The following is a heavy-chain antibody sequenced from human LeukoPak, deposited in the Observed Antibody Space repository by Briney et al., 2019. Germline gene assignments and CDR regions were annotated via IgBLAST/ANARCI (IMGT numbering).Heavy chain of an antibody. D-gene: IGHD6-13*01. CDR2: IYSTGST. CDR3: ASYGSAAATLFKYNWFDP. J-gene: IGHJ5*02. Sequence: SETLSLTCTVSGGSINFYYWSWIRQPAGKGLEWIGHIYSTGSTNYSPSLKSRVTMSVDKSKNQFSLNLSSVTAADTAVYYCASYGSAAATLFKYNWFDPWGQGTLVTVSS. V-gene: IGHV4-4*07. CDR1: GGSINFYY.